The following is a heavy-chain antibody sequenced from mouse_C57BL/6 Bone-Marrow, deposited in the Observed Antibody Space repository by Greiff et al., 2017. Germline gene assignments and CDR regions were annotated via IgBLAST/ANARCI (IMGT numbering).Heavy chain of an antibody. J-gene: IGHJ1*03. D-gene: IGHD2-3*01. CDR2: INPYNGGT. CDR3: ARWLLLWYFDV. CDR1: GYTFTDYY. Sequence: VQLQQSGPVLVKPGASVKMSCKASGYTFTDYYMNWVKQSHGKSLEWIGVINPYNGGTSYNQKFKGKDTLTVDKSSSTAYMELNSLTSEDSAVYYCARWLLLWYFDVWGTGTTVTVSS. V-gene: IGHV1-19*01.